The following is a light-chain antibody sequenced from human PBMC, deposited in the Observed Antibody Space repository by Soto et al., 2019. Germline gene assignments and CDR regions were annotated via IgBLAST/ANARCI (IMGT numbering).Light chain of an antibody. CDR3: QHYNNWPPWT. Sequence: EIGMTQYPATLSVSPGERTTLSCRASQSVSSNLAWYQPKPGQAPRLLLYGASTRATGILARFSGSGSGTEFTLTISNLQSEGFAGDDCQHYNNWPPWTFGQRTEVEIK. V-gene: IGKV3-15*01. CDR2: GAS. CDR1: QSVSSN. J-gene: IGKJ1*01.